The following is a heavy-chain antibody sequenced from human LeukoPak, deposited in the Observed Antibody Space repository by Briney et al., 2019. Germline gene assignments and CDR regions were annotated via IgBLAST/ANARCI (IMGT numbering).Heavy chain of an antibody. CDR1: GFTFSSYS. J-gene: IGHJ3*02. V-gene: IGHV3-21*01. Sequence: GGSLRLSCAASGFTFSSYSMNWVRQAPGKGLEWVSSISSSSSYIYYADSVKGRFTISRDNAKNSLYLQMNSLRAEDTAVYYCARVAIAARTDAFDIWGQGTMVTVSS. D-gene: IGHD6-6*01. CDR3: ARVAIAARTDAFDI. CDR2: ISSSSSYI.